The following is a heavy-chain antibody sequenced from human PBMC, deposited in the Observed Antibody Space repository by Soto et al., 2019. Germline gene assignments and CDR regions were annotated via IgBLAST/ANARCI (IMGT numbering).Heavy chain of an antibody. CDR1: GYTFTSYA. D-gene: IGHD4-17*01. Sequence: QVQLVQSGAEVKKPGASVKVSCKASGYTFTSYAMHWVRQAPGQRLAWMGWINAGNGQTKYSQKSQGRVTNTRDPSASTAYMEQSSLSAEDTAVYYCAGYFGDLAVCDTFDFWGQGTMVTVSS. CDR2: INAGNGQT. CDR3: AGYFGDLAVCDTFDF. J-gene: IGHJ3*01. V-gene: IGHV1-3*01.